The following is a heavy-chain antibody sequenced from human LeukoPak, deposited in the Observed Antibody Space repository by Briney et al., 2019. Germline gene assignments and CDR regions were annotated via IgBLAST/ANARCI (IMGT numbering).Heavy chain of an antibody. CDR1: GYTLTELS. CDR2: FDPEDGET. D-gene: IGHD3-22*01. CDR3: ATTSSLGSMYYYDSSPYGAFDS. Sequence: ASVKVSCKVSGYTLTELSMHWVRQAPGKGLEWMGGFDPEDGETIYAQKFQGRVTMTEDTSTDTAYMELSSLRYEDTAVYYCATTSSLGSMYYYDSSPYGAFDSWGQGTMVTVSS. J-gene: IGHJ3*02. V-gene: IGHV1-24*01.